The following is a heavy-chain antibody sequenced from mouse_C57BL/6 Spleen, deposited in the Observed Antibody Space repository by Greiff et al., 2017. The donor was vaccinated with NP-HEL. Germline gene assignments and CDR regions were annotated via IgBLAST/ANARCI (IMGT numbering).Heavy chain of an antibody. J-gene: IGHJ2*01. CDR3: ARRITTVVGYFDY. V-gene: IGHV1-52*01. CDR1: GHRLASYG. CDR2: IDPSDSDT. Sequence: QVQLQQPGAELVRPGWAVKLGCKAAGHRLASYGGQLVGGVSGQGLEWIGNIDPSDSDTHYNQKFKDKATLTVDKSSSTAYMQLSSLTSEDSAVYYCARRITTVVGYFDYWGQGTPLTVSS. D-gene: IGHD1-1*01.